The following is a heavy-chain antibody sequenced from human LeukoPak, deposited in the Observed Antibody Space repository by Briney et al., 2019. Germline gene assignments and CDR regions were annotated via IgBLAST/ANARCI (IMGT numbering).Heavy chain of an antibody. D-gene: IGHD3-9*01. V-gene: IGHV3-33*01. CDR2: XWYDGSNR. J-gene: IGHJ4*02. CDR3: ARNWGDHFDWLHDY. CDR1: GFTXSXYG. Sequence: GGSLRLSCAASGFTXSXYGMXWVXXAPGRXLEXVAIXWYDGSNRYYAXSVKGRFTISRDNSKNTLYLQMNSLRAEDTAVYYCARNWGDHFDWLHDYWGQGTLVTVSS.